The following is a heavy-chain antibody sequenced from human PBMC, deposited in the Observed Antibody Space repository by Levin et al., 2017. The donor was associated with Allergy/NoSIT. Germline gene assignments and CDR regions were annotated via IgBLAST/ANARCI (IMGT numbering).Heavy chain of an antibody. CDR3: ARGDIVATMYAFDI. D-gene: IGHD5-12*01. CDR2: IYYSGST. J-gene: IGHJ3*02. CDR1: GGSISSYY. V-gene: IGHV4-59*01. Sequence: PSETLSLTCTVSGGSISSYYWSWIRQPPGKGLEWIGYIYYSGSTNYNPSLKSRVTISVDTSKNQFSLKLSSVTAADTAVYYCARGDIVATMYAFDIWGQGTMVTVSS.